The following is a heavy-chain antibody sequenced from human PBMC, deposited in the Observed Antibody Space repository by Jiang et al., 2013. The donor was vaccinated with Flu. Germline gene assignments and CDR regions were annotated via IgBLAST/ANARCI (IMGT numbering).Heavy chain of an antibody. CDR1: GYTFTSYG. D-gene: IGHD2-2*01. CDR3: ARERKGGTSYPYFDY. V-gene: IGHV1-18*01. CDR2: ISAYNGNT. Sequence: GAEVKKPGASVKVSCKASGYTFTSYGISWVRQAPGRGLEWMGWISAYNGNTNYAQKLQGRVTMTTDTSTSTAYMELRSLRSDDTAVYYCARERKGGTSYPYFDYWGQGTLVTVSS. J-gene: IGHJ4*02.